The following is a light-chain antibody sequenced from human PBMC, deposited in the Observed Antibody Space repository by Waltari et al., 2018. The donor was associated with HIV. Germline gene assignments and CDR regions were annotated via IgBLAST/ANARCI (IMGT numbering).Light chain of an antibody. V-gene: IGLV2-11*01. J-gene: IGLJ1*01. Sequence: QSALTQPRSVSGSPGQSVTISCTGTSTHIVAYKYVAWFQQHPGTAPKLMIYDVSKRPSGVPDRFSGSTSGNTASLTISGLQAEDEADYYCCSYAGNSVDVFGTGTEVTVL. CDR3: CSYAGNSVDV. CDR1: STHIVAYKY. CDR2: DVS.